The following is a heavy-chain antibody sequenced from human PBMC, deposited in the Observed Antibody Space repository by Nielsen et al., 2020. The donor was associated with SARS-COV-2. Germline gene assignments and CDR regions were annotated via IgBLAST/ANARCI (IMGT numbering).Heavy chain of an antibody. J-gene: IGHJ6*02. Sequence: GESLKISCAASGFNFRSYAIHWVRQAPGKGLEWVAFISFAGTTKYYADSVKGRFTISRDNSQNTLFLQVNSLRPQDTAVYFCAREVVPDAARMDVWGQGTTVTVSS. CDR3: AREVVPDAARMDV. CDR2: ISFAGTTK. D-gene: IGHD2-2*01. CDR1: GFNFRSYA. V-gene: IGHV3-30*04.